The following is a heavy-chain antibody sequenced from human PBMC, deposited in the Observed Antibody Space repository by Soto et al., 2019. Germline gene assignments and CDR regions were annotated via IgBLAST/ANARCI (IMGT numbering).Heavy chain of an antibody. CDR1: GGAISSGGYY. CDR3: ASSPEATVTAFDY. CDR2: SYYSGST. Sequence: QVQLQESGPGLVKPSQTLSLTCTVSGGAISSGGYYWSWIRQHPGKALEWIGYSYYSGSTYYNPSLTSRGTISVDPSKNQFSLKLSSVTAAGTAVYYCASSPEATVTAFDYWGQGTLVTVSS. V-gene: IGHV4-31*03. J-gene: IGHJ4*02. D-gene: IGHD4-17*01.